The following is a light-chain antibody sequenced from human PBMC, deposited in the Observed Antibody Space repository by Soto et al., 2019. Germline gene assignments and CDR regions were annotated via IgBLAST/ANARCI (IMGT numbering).Light chain of an antibody. CDR3: SSYTSTSTLV. J-gene: IGLJ1*01. CDR1: SSDVGGYKY. Sequence: QSALTQPASVSGSPGQSITISCTGTSSDVGGYKYVSWYQQHPGTAPKLMIYEVSNRPSGVSNRFSGSKSGNTASLTISGLQAEDEADYYCSSYTSTSTLVFGTGTKLPVL. V-gene: IGLV2-14*01. CDR2: EVS.